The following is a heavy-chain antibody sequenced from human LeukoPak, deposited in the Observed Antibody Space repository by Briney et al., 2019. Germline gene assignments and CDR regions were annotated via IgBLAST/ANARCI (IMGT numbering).Heavy chain of an antibody. D-gene: IGHD3-10*01. Sequence: QPGGSLRLSCAASGFTFSNYCMHWVRQAPGKGLVWVSRINDGTGTSYADSVKGRFTISRDNAKNTLYLQMNSLRVEDTAVYYCARGLRGPDYWGQGTLVTVSS. V-gene: IGHV3-74*01. CDR1: GFTFSNYC. CDR3: ARGLRGPDY. J-gene: IGHJ4*02. CDR2: INDGTGT.